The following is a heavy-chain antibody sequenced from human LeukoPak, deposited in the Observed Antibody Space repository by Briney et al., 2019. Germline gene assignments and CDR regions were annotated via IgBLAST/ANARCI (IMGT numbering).Heavy chain of an antibody. V-gene: IGHV3-48*02. CDR1: GFSFSTYS. Sequence: GGSLRLSCATSGFSFSTYSMSWVRQAPGKGLHWLSYISTSSSAISYADSVRGRFTISRDNAKNILYLQMDTLRDEDTAVYYCARVDSYWYFDLWGRGTLVAVSS. CDR2: ISTSSSAI. D-gene: IGHD3/OR15-3a*01. J-gene: IGHJ2*01. CDR3: ARVDSYWYFDL.